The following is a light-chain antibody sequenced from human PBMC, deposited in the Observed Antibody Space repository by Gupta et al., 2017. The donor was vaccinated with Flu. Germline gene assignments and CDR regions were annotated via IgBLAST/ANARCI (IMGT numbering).Light chain of an antibody. Sequence: DIQMTQSSSSLSASVGDRVTITCRARPSISNYLDWYQQTPGKAPKVVLHGASSRQSGVPPRFSGSGSGTDFTLTISRLQPEDFATYYCQQSYSIPRRFGQGTKLEIK. CDR1: PSISNY. J-gene: IGKJ1*01. CDR2: GAS. V-gene: IGKV1-39*01. CDR3: QQSYSIPRR.